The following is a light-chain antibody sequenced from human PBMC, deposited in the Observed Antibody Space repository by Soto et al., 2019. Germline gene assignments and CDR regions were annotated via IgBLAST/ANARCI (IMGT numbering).Light chain of an antibody. CDR3: GAWDDSLKASV. V-gene: IGLV1-44*01. J-gene: IGLJ3*02. CDR1: TSNVGDNA. Sequence: QSVLTQPPSASGTPGQTITISCSGSTSNVGDNALNWYHQLPGTAPKLLIYNSNQRPSGVPDRFSGSKSGTSGSLAISGLQSEDEADYYCGAWDDSLKASVFGGGTKLTVL. CDR2: NSN.